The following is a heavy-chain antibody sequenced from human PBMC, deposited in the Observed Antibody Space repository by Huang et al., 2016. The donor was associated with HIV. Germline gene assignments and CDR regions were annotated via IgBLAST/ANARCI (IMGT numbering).Heavy chain of an antibody. CDR2: KYYSGST. V-gene: IGHV4-59*11. J-gene: IGHJ4*02. Sequence: QVHLQESGPGLVKPSETLSLTCSVSGGSITSHYWIWIRQPPGKGLEWIGNKYYSGSTNYIPSLRSRVTMSIDTSKNQFSLKLSSVTAADTAVYYCARGLPLVGAMNFWGQGALVTVSS. CDR1: GGSITSHY. CDR3: ARGLPLVGAMNF. D-gene: IGHD1-26*01.